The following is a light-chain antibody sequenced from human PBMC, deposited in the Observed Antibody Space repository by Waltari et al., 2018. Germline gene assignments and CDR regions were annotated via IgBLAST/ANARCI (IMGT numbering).Light chain of an antibody. CDR3: QAWDSSSDSYV. CDR1: KLGHKF. Sequence: SYELTQPPSVSVSAAQTASITCSGDKLGHKFVCWFQQRPGQSPVLVIYQDKKRPSGIPERFSGSNSGNTATLTISGTQPLDEADYYCQAWDSSSDSYVFGSGTKVTV. CDR2: QDK. J-gene: IGLJ1*01. V-gene: IGLV3-1*01.